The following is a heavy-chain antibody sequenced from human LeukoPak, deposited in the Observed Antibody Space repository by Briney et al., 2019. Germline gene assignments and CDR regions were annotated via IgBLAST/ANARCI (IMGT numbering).Heavy chain of an antibody. D-gene: IGHD3-22*01. Sequence: ASVKVSCKASGGTFSRLTISWVRQAPGQGLEWMGGILPIFGTANYAQKFQGRVTITADESTSIASMVLSSLRSEDTAVYYCARTTYYHDISGDLHYWYFDVWGRGTLVIVSS. J-gene: IGHJ2*01. CDR3: ARTTYYHDISGDLHYWYFDV. V-gene: IGHV1-69*13. CDR2: ILPIFGTA. CDR1: GGTFSRLT.